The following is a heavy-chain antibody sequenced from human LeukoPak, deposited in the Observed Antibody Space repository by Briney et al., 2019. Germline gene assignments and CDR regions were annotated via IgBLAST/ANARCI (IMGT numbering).Heavy chain of an antibody. Sequence: SVKVSCKASGGTFSSYTISWVRQAPGQGLEWMGRIIPILGIANYAQKFQGRVTITADKSTSTAYMELSSLRSEDTAVYYCARVLGYCSGGSCYAFDYWGQGTLVTVSP. D-gene: IGHD2-15*01. J-gene: IGHJ4*02. CDR1: GGTFSSYT. CDR3: ARVLGYCSGGSCYAFDY. V-gene: IGHV1-69*02. CDR2: IIPILGIA.